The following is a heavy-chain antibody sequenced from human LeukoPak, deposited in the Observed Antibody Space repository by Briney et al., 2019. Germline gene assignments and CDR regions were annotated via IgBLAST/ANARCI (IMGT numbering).Heavy chain of an antibody. J-gene: IGHJ4*02. Sequence: PGGSLRLSCAGSGFPFSSHGMNWVRQAPGKGLEWVSGISPGGGPTYYADSVKGRFTISRDDPRNTLYLQMENLRDEDTAVYYCAKDGAWLRFDDWGQGILVTVSS. V-gene: IGHV3-23*01. D-gene: IGHD5-12*01. CDR1: GFPFSSHG. CDR2: ISPGGGPT. CDR3: AKDGAWLRFDD.